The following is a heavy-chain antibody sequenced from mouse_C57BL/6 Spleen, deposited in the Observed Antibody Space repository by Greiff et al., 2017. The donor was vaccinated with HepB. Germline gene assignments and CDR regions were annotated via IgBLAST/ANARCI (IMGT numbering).Heavy chain of an antibody. D-gene: IGHD2-4*01. V-gene: IGHV1-50*01. CDR1: GYTFTSYW. J-gene: IGHJ3*01. Sequence: QVQLQQPGAELVKPGASVKLSCKASGYTFTSYWMQWVKQRPGQGLEWIGEIDPSDSYTNYNQKFKGKATLTVDTSSSTAYMQLSSLTSEDSAVYDCARSRDYDGGAWVAYWGQGTLVTVSA. CDR2: IDPSDSYT. CDR3: ARSRDYDGGAWVAY.